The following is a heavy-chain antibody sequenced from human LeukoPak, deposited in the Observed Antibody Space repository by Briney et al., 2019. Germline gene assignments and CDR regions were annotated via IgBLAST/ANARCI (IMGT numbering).Heavy chain of an antibody. CDR3: ARRSGSAVAYFDY. J-gene: IGHJ4*02. CDR1: GYSFTSYW. D-gene: IGHD6-19*01. CDR2: IYPGDSNT. V-gene: IGHV5-51*01. Sequence: GESLKISCKGSGYSFTSYWIGWVRQMPGKGLEWMGIIYPGDSNTRYSPSFQGQVTISADKSISTAYLQWSSLKASDTAMYYCARRSGSAVAYFDYWGQGTLVTVSP.